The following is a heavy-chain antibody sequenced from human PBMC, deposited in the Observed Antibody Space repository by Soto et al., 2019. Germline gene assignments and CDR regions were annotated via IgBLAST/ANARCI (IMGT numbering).Heavy chain of an antibody. D-gene: IGHD3-9*01. Sequence: QLQLQESGSGLVKPSQTLSLTCAVSGGSISSGGYSWSWIRRPPGRGLEWIGYIYHSGSTYYNPSLKSRVTISVDRSKNQFSLKLSSVTAADTAVYYCARGAENILTGSYFDYWGQGTLVTVSS. CDR3: ARGAENILTGSYFDY. CDR1: GGSISSGGYS. CDR2: IYHSGST. J-gene: IGHJ4*02. V-gene: IGHV4-30-2*01.